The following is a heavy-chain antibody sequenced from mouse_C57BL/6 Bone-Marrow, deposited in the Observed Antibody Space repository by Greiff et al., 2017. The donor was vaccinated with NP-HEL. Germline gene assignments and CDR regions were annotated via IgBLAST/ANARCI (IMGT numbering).Heavy chain of an antibody. V-gene: IGHV5-4*01. D-gene: IGHD2-10*01. CDR3: ARDGTYYPPFAY. CDR2: ISDGGSYT. J-gene: IGHJ3*01. Sequence: EVKLQESGGGLVKPGGSLKLSCAASGFTFSSYAMSWVRQTPEKRLEWVATISDGGSYTYYPDNVKGRFTISRDNAKNNLYLQMSHLKSEDTAMYYCARDGTYYPPFAYWGQGTLVTVSA. CDR1: GFTFSSYA.